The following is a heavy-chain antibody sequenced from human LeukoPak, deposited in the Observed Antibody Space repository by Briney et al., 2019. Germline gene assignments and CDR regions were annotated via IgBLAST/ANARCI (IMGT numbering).Heavy chain of an antibody. D-gene: IGHD3-22*01. CDR2: INPNSGGT. V-gene: IGHV1-2*02. CDR1: GYTFSGYY. J-gene: IGHJ4*02. CDR3: ARGPNYYYTSGHYYLHD. Sequence: GASVNVSCKASGYTFSGYYMHWVRQAPGQGLEWMGWINPNSGGTKSSQKFQGRVTMTRDTSISTADMELSRLTSDDTAVYFCARGPNYYYTSGHYYLHDWGQGTLVTVSS.